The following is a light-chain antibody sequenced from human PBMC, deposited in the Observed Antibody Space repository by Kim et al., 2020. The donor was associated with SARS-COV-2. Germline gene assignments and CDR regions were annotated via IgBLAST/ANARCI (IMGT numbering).Light chain of an antibody. CDR2: ENK. CDR3: AAWDGSLSGRV. V-gene: IGLV1-47*01. Sequence: GRGFTSSCSGSSSNVEKHFIYWYKLVPGMAPELFIYENKQRPSGVPDRFSVSKSATSASLAISGLRSEDEADYYCAAWDGSLSGRVFGGGTQLTVL. CDR1: SSNVEKHF. J-gene: IGLJ3*02.